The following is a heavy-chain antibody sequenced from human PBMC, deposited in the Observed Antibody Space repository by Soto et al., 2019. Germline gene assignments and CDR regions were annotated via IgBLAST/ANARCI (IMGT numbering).Heavy chain of an antibody. J-gene: IGHJ4*02. CDR2: TYITGDT. V-gene: IGHV4-4*07. Sequence: SETLSLTCSVSGDSISRYYWSWIRQSAGKGLEWIGRTYITGDTNYNPSLKSRVTMSLDTSKNQLSLKLSSVTAADTAVYYCAREYTETVDGPTPFYLDYWGQGTPVAVSS. CDR1: GDSISRYY. CDR3: AREYTETVDGPTPFYLDY. D-gene: IGHD6-19*01.